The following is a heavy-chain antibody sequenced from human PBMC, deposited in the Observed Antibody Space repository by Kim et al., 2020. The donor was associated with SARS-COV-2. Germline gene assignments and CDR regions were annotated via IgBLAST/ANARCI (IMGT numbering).Heavy chain of an antibody. CDR2: IYNSGST. CDR3: AADISPRWFFY. D-gene: IGHD3-9*01. J-gene: IGHJ4*02. V-gene: IGHV4-59*03. CDR1: GDSTRSHY. Sequence: SETLSLTCTVSGDSTRSHYWSWIRQPSGKGLEWIGNIYNSGSTKCNPSLKSGVTISLDTSKNQFSLKLTSVTAADTAVYYCAADISPRWFFYWGQGTLGT.